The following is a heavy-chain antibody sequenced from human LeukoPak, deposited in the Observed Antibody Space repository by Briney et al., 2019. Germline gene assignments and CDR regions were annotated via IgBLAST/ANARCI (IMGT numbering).Heavy chain of an antibody. D-gene: IGHD2-2*01. Sequence: GGSLRLSCAASGFTFSSYWMSWVRQAPGKGLEWVANIKQDGSEKYYVDSVKGRFTISRDNSKNTLYLQMNSLKTEDTAVYYCTTDHLGYCSSTSCYVVDYWGQGTLVTVSS. J-gene: IGHJ4*02. CDR2: IKQDGSEK. V-gene: IGHV3-7*03. CDR3: TTDHLGYCSSTSCYVVDY. CDR1: GFTFSSYW.